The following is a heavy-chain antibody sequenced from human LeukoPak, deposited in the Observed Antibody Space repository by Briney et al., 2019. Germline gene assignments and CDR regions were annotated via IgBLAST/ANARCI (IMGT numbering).Heavy chain of an antibody. CDR1: GESFSDYY. CDR2: IDRSGTYT. V-gene: IGHV3-11*06. CDR3: ARDLTVGPIFIDY. J-gene: IGHJ4*02. Sequence: PSETLSLTCAIYGESFSDYYWSWIRQAPGKGLEWISYIDRSGTYTAYADSVKGRFTISRDNAKNSLYLQMNSLRAEDTAVYYCARDLTVGPIFIDYWGQGTLVTVSS. D-gene: IGHD1-26*01.